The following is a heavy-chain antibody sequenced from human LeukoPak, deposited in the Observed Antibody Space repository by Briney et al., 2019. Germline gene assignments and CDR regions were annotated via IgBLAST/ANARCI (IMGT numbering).Heavy chain of an antibody. J-gene: IGHJ3*02. CDR2: ISSSGSTI. D-gene: IGHD3-22*01. V-gene: IGHV3-11*01. Sequence: PGGSLRLSCAVSEFTFSDFYMSWIRQAPGKGLEWVSYISSSGSTIYYADSVKGRFTISRDNAKNSVFLQMNSLRAEDTAVYYCARDRPTRCYFDSGIPVFDIWGQGTMVTVSS. CDR3: ARDRPTRCYFDSGIPVFDI. CDR1: EFTFSDFY.